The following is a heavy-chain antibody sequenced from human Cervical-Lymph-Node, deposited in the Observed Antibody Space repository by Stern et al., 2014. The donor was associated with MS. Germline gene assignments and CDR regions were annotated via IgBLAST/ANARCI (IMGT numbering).Heavy chain of an antibody. CDR1: GYTFTSYG. Sequence: LQLVESGAEVKKPWASVTVSCKASGYTFTSYGISWVRQAPGQGLEWMGWISDYNGNTNYAPKLQGRVTMTTDTSTSTAYMELRSLRSDDTAVYYCARDLLGSENAFDIWGQGTMVTVSS. D-gene: IGHD2-15*01. V-gene: IGHV1-18*01. J-gene: IGHJ3*02. CDR2: ISDYNGNT. CDR3: ARDLLGSENAFDI.